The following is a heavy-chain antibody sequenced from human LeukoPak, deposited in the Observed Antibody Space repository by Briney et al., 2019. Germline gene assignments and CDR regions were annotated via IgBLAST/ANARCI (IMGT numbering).Heavy chain of an antibody. CDR2: IKPKTDGKTT. D-gene: IGHD2-21*01. V-gene: IGHV3-15*07. CDR1: GFTFSNAY. J-gene: IGHJ4*02. Sequence: GGSLRLSCAASGFTFSNAYMNWVRQAPGKGLEWVGRIKPKTDGKTTEYAAPVKDRFSISRDDSKSMMYLQMNSLKTEDTAVYYCITPLPYSAQGGQGTLVTVSS. CDR3: ITPLPYSAQ.